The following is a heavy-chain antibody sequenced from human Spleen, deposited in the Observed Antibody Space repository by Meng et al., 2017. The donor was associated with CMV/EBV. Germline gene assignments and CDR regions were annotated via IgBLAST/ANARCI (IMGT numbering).Heavy chain of an antibody. CDR3: AREDRTGYDEAFHM. V-gene: IGHV1-69*06. D-gene: IGHD3/OR15-3a*01. CDR1: GGTFGSYS. CDR2: IIPSVNTP. Sequence: SVKVSCKASGGTFGSYSISWVRQAPGQRLEWMAGIIPSVNTPNYSQRFEGRVTVTADKSTNTVYLEVSSLRFEDTAVYFCAREDRTGYDEAFHMWGQGTLVTVSS. J-gene: IGHJ3*02.